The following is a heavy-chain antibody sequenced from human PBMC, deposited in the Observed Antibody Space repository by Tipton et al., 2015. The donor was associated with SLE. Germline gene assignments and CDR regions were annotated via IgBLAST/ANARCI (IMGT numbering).Heavy chain of an antibody. V-gene: IGHV3-30*02. D-gene: IGHD3-10*01. CDR1: GFTFSSYG. CDR3: ARDSWFRESEKAFDI. J-gene: IGHJ3*02. CDR2: IRYDGSNK. Sequence: SLRLSCAASGFTFSSYGMHWVRQAPGKGLEWVAFIRYDGSNKYYADSVKGRFAISRDNSKNTLYLQMNSLRAEDTAVYYCARDSWFRESEKAFDIWGQGTMVSVSS.